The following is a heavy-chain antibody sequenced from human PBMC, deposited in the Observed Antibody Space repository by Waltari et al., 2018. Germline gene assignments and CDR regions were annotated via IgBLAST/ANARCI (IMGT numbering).Heavy chain of an antibody. CDR3: ARISSGSYYYYYYYMDV. D-gene: IGHD6-19*01. V-gene: IGHV4-39*07. CDR1: GGSISSSSDD. Sequence: QLQLQESGPGLVKPSETLSLTCTVSGGSISSSSDDWGWIRQPPGKGLEWIGSIYYSGSTYYNPSLKSRVTISVDTSKNQFSLKLSSVTAADTAVYYCARISSGSYYYYYYYMDVWGKGTTVTISS. CDR2: IYYSGST. J-gene: IGHJ6*03.